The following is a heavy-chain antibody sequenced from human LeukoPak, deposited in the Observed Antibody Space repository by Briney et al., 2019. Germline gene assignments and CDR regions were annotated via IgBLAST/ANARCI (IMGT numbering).Heavy chain of an antibody. CDR2: TDTSGNYI. D-gene: IGHD3-10*01. J-gene: IGHJ3*02. Sequence: GGSLRLSREASGFTFSNYGMSWVRQAPGKGLEWVSFTDTSGNYIYYGDSVKGRFTISRDNARNLLFLQMNGLRAEDTAVYYCARGRSITLLRGVAMSDGFDIWGQGAMVAVSS. CDR3: ARGRSITLLRGVAMSDGFDI. V-gene: IGHV3-21*06. CDR1: GFTFSNYG.